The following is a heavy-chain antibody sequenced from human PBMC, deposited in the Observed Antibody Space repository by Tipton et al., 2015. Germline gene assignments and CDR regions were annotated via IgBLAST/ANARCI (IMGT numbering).Heavy chain of an antibody. J-gene: IGHJ4*02. CDR1: GGSVSSGSYY. CDR3: ARHKDSGTYPLDY. V-gene: IGHV4-61*01. Sequence: TLSLTCTVSGGSVSSGSYYWSWIRQPPGKGLEWIGYISFSDTTHYNPSLKSRITISLNTSKTQFSLKLISVTAADTAIYYCARHKDSGTYPLDYWGQGTLVTVSS. CDR2: ISFSDTT. D-gene: IGHD3-10*01.